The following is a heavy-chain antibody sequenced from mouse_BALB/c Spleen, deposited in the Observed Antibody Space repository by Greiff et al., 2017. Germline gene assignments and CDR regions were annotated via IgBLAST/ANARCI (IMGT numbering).Heavy chain of an antibody. J-gene: IGHJ4*01. V-gene: IGHV5-9-3*01. CDR2: ISSGGSYT. Sequence: EVKLMESGGGLVKPGGSLKLSCAASGFTFSSYAMSWVRQTPEKRLEWVATISSGGSYTYYPDSVKGRFTISRDNAKNTLYLQMSSLRSEDTAMYYCARDSAMDYWGQGTSVTVSS. CDR1: GFTFSSYA. CDR3: ARDSAMDY.